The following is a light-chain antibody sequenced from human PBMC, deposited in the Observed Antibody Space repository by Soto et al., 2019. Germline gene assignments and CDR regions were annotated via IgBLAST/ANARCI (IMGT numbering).Light chain of an antibody. CDR3: HQYGTSQRK. V-gene: IGKV3-20*01. Sequence: PGERATLSCRASQSLRSGDLACYQQIPGQAPGLLIYGASSRATGIPDGFSGSGSGTDFNLTVSRLAPEDFAVYYCHQYGTSQRKFGKGTKVDI. CDR1: QSLRSGD. CDR2: GAS. J-gene: IGKJ1*01.